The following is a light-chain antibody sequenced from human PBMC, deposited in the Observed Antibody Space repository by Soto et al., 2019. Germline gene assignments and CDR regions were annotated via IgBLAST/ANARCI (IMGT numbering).Light chain of an antibody. CDR2: AVS. CDR1: SSDVGGSNF. Sequence: QSALTQPASVSASPGQSITISCTGTSSDVGGSNFVSWYQQHPGKSPKLMIYAVSDRPPGVSDRFSGSKSGITASLTISGLQTEDEADYYCISYTDRQSYLFGTGTKVTVL. CDR3: ISYTDRQSYL. J-gene: IGLJ1*01. V-gene: IGLV2-14*03.